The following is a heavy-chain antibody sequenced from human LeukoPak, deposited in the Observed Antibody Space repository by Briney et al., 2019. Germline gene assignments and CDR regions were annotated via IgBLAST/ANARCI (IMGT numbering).Heavy chain of an antibody. J-gene: IGHJ4*02. CDR2: IYYGGST. CDR1: GSSIMSYY. CDR3: ARTMIYPSSFDY. Sequence: PSETRSLTCTVSGSSIMSYYWSWIRQPPGKGLEWIGYIYYGGSTNYNPSLRGRVTISVDTSKNQFSLKLNSVTAADTAVYYCARTMIYPSSFDYWGQGTLVTVSS. D-gene: IGHD3-22*01. V-gene: IGHV4-59*01.